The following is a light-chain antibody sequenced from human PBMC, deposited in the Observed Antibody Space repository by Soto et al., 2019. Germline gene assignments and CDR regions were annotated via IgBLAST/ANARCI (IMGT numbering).Light chain of an antibody. CDR2: GAS. CDR3: QQYGSSEYT. Sequence: EIVLTQSPGTLSLSPGERATLSCRASQSVSSSYLAWYQKKPGQAPRLLIYGASSRATGIPDRFSGSGSGTDFTLTISRLEPADFAVYYCQQYGSSEYTFGQGTKLEIK. V-gene: IGKV3-20*01. CDR1: QSVSSSY. J-gene: IGKJ2*01.